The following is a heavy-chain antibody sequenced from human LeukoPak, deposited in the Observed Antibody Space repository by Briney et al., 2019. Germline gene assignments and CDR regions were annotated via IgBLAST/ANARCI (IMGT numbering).Heavy chain of an antibody. CDR2: IYYSGST. V-gene: IGHV4-59*01. J-gene: IGHJ4*02. CDR3: ARSDYDLLTGYSAVYFDF. D-gene: IGHD3-9*01. Sequence: PSETLSLTCTVSGGPFSRYYWGWIRQPPGKGLEWIGYIYYSGSTNYNPSLKSRITMSMDGSKKQFSLRLSSVTAADTAVYYCARSDYDLLTGYSAVYFDFWGQGALVTVSS. CDR1: GGPFSRYY.